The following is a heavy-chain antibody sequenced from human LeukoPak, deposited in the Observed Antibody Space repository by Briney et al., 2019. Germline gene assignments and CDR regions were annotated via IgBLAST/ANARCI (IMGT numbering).Heavy chain of an antibody. CDR1: GFIFSSYE. CDR2: ISSSGSTI. CDR3: VRGGGRGDYNERYYFDY. V-gene: IGHV3-48*03. D-gene: IGHD3-22*01. Sequence: GGSLRLSCAASGFIFSSYEMSWVRQAPGKGLEWISYISSSGSTIFYSDSVKGRFTISRDNAKSSLHLQMNGLRAEDTAVYYCVRGGGRGDYNERYYFDYWGQGTLVTVSS. J-gene: IGHJ4*02.